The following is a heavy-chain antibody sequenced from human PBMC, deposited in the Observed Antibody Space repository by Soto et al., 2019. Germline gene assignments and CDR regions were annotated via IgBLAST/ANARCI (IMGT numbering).Heavy chain of an antibody. CDR3: AKDVGDYGDYYYYGMDV. J-gene: IGHJ6*02. CDR2: ISYDGSNK. D-gene: IGHD4-17*01. V-gene: IGHV3-30*18. Sequence: GSLRLSCAASGFTFSSYGMHWVRQAPGKGLEWVAVISYDGSNKYYADSVKGRFTISRDNSKNTLYLQMNSLRAEDTAVYYCAKDVGDYGDYYYYGMDVWGQGTTVTVSS. CDR1: GFTFSSYG.